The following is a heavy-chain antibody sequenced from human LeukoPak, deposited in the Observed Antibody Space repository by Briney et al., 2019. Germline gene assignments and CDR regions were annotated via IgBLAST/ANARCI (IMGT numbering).Heavy chain of an antibody. D-gene: IGHD5-12*01. CDR2: IRGIGGTT. V-gene: IGHV3-23*01. J-gene: IGHJ4*02. CDR3: AKGDIVATSLFDH. CDR1: GFTFTSSA. Sequence: GGSLRLSCGASGFTFTSSAMSWVRQAPGQGLEWVSGIRGIGGTTYYADSVKGRFTISRDKSKNTLYLQMNTLRVDDTAVYFCAKGDIVATSLFDHWGQGTPVTVSS.